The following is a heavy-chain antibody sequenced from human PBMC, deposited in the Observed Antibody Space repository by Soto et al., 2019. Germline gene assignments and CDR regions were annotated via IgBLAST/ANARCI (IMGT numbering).Heavy chain of an antibody. CDR3: ARRNRYFDWLPTPFDY. J-gene: IGHJ4*02. CDR2: IYYSGST. Sequence: TSETLSLTCTVSGGSISSSSYYWGWIRQPPGKGLEWTGSIYYSGSTYYNPSLKSRVTISVDTSKNQFSLKLSSVTAADTAVYYCARRNRYFDWLPTPFDYWGQGTLVTVSS. D-gene: IGHD3-9*01. CDR1: GGSISSSSYY. V-gene: IGHV4-39*01.